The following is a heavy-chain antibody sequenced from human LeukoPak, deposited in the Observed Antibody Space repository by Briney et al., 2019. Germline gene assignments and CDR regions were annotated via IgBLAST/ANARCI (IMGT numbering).Heavy chain of an antibody. V-gene: IGHV3-30*02. Sequence: GGSLRLSCTASGFVLSDYGMHWVRQAPGKGLEWVAFVRNDGSNEYYVGSVKGRFTISRDKSKNTLYLQMNSPRAEDTAVYYCARVITYGGNSDAFDIWGQGTMVTVSS. CDR1: GFVLSDYG. CDR3: ARVITYGGNSDAFDI. D-gene: IGHD4-23*01. CDR2: VRNDGSNE. J-gene: IGHJ3*02.